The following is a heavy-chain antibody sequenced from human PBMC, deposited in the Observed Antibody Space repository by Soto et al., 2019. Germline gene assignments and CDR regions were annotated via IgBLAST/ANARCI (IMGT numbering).Heavy chain of an antibody. CDR3: AKDSANYGWGSYFDY. CDR2: ISYDGSNK. J-gene: IGHJ4*02. Sequence: QVQLVESGGGVVQPGRSLRLSCAASGFTFSSYGMHWVRQAPGKGLEWVAVISYDGSNKYYADSVKGRFTISRDNSKNTLYLQMISLRADDTAVYYCAKDSANYGWGSYFDYWGQGTLVTVSS. V-gene: IGHV3-30*18. D-gene: IGHD3-10*01. CDR1: GFTFSSYG.